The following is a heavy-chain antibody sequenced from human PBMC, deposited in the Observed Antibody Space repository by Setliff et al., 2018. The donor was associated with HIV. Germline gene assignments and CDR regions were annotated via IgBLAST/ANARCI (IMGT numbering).Heavy chain of an antibody. CDR1: GYTFTGYY. CDR3: ARENTYDGSGWGAFDI. J-gene: IGHJ3*02. CDR2: INPNNGGT. Sequence: GASVKVSCKASGYTFTGYYMHWVRQAPGQGLEWMGWINPNNGGTNYAQKFQGRVTMTRDTSISTAYMELSRLRSDDTAVYYCARENTYDGSGWGAFDIWGPGTMVTVSS. V-gene: IGHV1-2*02. D-gene: IGHD3-22*01.